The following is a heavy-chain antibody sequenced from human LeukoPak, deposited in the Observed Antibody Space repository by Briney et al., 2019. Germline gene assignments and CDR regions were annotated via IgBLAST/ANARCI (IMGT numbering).Heavy chain of an antibody. CDR1: GFTFSSYA. J-gene: IGHJ3*02. Sequence: PGRSLRLSCAASGFTFSSYAMHWVRQAPGKGLEWVAVISYDGSNKYYADSVKGGFTISRDNSENTLYLQKNSLRAEDTAVYYCARGSLGYCSSTSCYLFLWDAFDIWGQGTMVTVSS. CDR3: ARGSLGYCSSTSCYLFLWDAFDI. CDR2: ISYDGSNK. D-gene: IGHD2-2*01. V-gene: IGHV3-30*04.